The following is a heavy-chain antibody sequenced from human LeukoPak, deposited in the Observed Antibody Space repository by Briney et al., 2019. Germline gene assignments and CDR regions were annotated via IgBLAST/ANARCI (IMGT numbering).Heavy chain of an antibody. CDR3: ATGTGRSDFDY. Sequence: GGSLRLSCAASGFTFNNAWMSWVRQAPGKGLEWVGRIKGKTDGGTRDFAAPVKGRFIISRDDSKNTVYLQMHSLKTEDTAVYYCATGTGRSDFDYWGQGTLVTVSS. CDR1: GFTFNNAW. D-gene: IGHD3/OR15-3a*01. J-gene: IGHJ4*02. CDR2: IKGKTDGGTR. V-gene: IGHV3-15*01.